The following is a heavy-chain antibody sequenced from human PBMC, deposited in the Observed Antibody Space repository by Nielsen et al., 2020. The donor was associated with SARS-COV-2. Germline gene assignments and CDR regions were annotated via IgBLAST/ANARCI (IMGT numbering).Heavy chain of an antibody. D-gene: IGHD5-18*01. CDR2: ISSSSSYI. CDR3: AGAPRYSYGADYYYYYGMDV. J-gene: IGHJ6*02. Sequence: LSLTCVASGITFSTSSMNWVRQAPGKGLEWVSSISSSSSYIYYADSVKGRFTISRDNANNSLYLQMNSLRAEDTAVYYCAGAPRYSYGADYYYYYGMDVWGQGTTVTVSS. CDR1: GITFSTSS. V-gene: IGHV3-21*01.